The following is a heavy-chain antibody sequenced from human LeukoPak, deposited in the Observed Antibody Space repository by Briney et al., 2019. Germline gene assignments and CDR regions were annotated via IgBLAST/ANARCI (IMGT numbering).Heavy chain of an antibody. Sequence: SETLSLTCTVSGGPISTYYWSWIRQPPGKGLEWIGYIYYSGSTNYNPSLKSRLTISVDTSKNQFSLKLSSVTAADTAVYYCARLLRVTSAGPDLYYFDYWGQGTLVTVSS. CDR3: ARLLRVTSAGPDLYYFDY. J-gene: IGHJ4*02. D-gene: IGHD2-21*02. CDR2: IYYSGST. V-gene: IGHV4-59*08. CDR1: GGPISTYY.